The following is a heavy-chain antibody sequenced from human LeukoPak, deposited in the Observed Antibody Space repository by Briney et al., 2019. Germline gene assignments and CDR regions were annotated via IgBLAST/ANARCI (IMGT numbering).Heavy chain of an antibody. Sequence: SVKVSCKASGGTFSSYAINWVRQAPGQGLEWMGRIIPILGIANYAQKFQGRVTITADKSTSTAYMELSSLRSEDTAVYYCARERRGYYSTDYWGQGTLVTVSS. J-gene: IGHJ4*02. CDR1: GGTFSSYA. CDR3: ARERRGYYSTDY. D-gene: IGHD3-22*01. CDR2: IIPILGIA. V-gene: IGHV1-69*04.